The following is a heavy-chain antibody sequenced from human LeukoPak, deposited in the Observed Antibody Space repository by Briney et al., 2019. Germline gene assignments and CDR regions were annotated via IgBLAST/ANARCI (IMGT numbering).Heavy chain of an antibody. V-gene: IGHV3-53*01. Sequence: GGSLRLSCAASGFTVSSNYMSWVRQAPGKGLEWVSVIYSGGSTYYADSVKGRFTISRDNSKNTLYLQMNSLRAEDTAVYYCARASGYYYGGLDYWGQGTLVTVSS. CDR1: GFTVSSNY. CDR3: ARASGYYYGGLDY. D-gene: IGHD3-22*01. CDR2: IYSGGST. J-gene: IGHJ4*02.